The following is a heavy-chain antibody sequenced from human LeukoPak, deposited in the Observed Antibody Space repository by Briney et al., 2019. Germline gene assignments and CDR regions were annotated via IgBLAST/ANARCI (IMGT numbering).Heavy chain of an antibody. Sequence: GGSLRLSCAGSGFTSSSYGIHWVRQAPGKGLEWVAVILNDGSERYHADSVRGRFTISRDNSENTLYLQMDSLRPEDTAVYYCAKTILSSGYAFDIWGQGTMVTVSS. J-gene: IGHJ3*02. D-gene: IGHD6-19*01. CDR2: ILNDGSER. V-gene: IGHV3-30*18. CDR1: GFTSSSYG. CDR3: AKTILSSGYAFDI.